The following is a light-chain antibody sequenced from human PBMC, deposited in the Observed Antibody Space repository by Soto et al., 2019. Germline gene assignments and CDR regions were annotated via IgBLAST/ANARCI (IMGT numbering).Light chain of an antibody. Sequence: EIVLTHSPATMTLSPGERATLSCRASQSVSSYLAWYQQKPGQAPRLLIYDASNRATGIPARFSGSGSGTDFTLTISSLEPEDFALYYCQQRSNWPQGTFGQVT. CDR3: QQRSNWPQGT. CDR1: QSVSSY. J-gene: IGKJ1*01. CDR2: DAS. V-gene: IGKV3-11*01.